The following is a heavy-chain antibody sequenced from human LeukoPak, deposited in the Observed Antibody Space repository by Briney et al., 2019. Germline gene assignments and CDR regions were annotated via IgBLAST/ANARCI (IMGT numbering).Heavy chain of an antibody. CDR1: GGTFSSYA. CDR3: ARVIAVARVHEAFDI. D-gene: IGHD6-19*01. CDR2: IIPSFGTA. J-gene: IGHJ3*02. V-gene: IGHV1-69*06. Sequence: ASVKVSCKASGGTFSSYAISWVRQAPGQGLEWMGGIIPSFGTANYAQKFQGRVTITADKSTSTAYMELSSLRSEDTAVYYCARVIAVARVHEAFDIWGQGTMVTVSS.